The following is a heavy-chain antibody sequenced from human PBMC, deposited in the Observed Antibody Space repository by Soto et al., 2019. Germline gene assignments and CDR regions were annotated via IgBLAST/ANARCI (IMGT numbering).Heavy chain of an antibody. CDR2: IYYSGST. J-gene: IGHJ4*02. V-gene: IGHV4-59*01. Sequence: PSETLSLTCTVSGGSISSYYWSWIRQPPGKGLEWIGYIYYSGSTNYNPSLKSRVTISVDTSKNQFSLKLSSVTAADTAVYYCARDERRSSGRNFEYWGQGVLVTVS. CDR3: ARDERRSSGRNFEY. D-gene: IGHD6-6*01. CDR1: GGSISSYY.